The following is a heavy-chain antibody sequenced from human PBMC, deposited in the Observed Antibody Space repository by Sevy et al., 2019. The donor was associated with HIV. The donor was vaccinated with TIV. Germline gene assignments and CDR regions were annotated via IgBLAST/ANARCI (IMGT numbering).Heavy chain of an antibody. D-gene: IGHD2-21*01. V-gene: IGHV3-21*06. CDR1: GFSFSSYE. CDR2: ISSSSTYT. CDR3: AREGDRRPFDL. Sequence: GGSLRLSCAASGFSFSSYEMNWVRQAPGKGLDWVSCISSSSTYTYYPDSVKGRFTISRDNAKNSVYLQMDSLRAEDTAVYYCAREGDRRPFDLWGQGILVTVSS. J-gene: IGHJ5*02.